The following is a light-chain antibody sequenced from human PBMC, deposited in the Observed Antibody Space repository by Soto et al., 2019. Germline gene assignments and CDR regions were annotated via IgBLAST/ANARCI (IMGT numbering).Light chain of an antibody. Sequence: EIVLTQSPGTLSLSPGERATLSCRASQSLSSSQLACHQQQPGQAPRLLIYGASSRATGIPDRFSGSGSGTDFTLTISRLEPEDFVVYYCQQYDSSPFTFGPGTKVEIK. CDR2: GAS. V-gene: IGKV3-20*01. J-gene: IGKJ3*01. CDR3: QQYDSSPFT. CDR1: QSLSSSQ.